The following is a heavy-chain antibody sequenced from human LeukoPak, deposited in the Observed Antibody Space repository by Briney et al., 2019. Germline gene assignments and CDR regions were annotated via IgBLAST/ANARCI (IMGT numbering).Heavy chain of an antibody. J-gene: IGHJ6*02. V-gene: IGHV4-59*01. CDR1: GGSISSYY. Sequence: SETLSLTCTVSGGSISSYYWSWIRQPPGKGLEWIGYIYYSGSTNYNPSLKSRVTISVDTSKNQFSLKLSSVTAADTAVYYCARSLEPRGDYEPSPYYYGMDVWGQGTTVTVSS. CDR3: ARSLEPRGDYEPSPYYYGMDV. CDR2: IYYSGST. D-gene: IGHD4-17*01.